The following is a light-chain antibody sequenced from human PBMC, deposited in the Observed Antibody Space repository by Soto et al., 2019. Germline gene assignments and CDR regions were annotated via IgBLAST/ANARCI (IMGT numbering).Light chain of an antibody. CDR1: QSISSW. CDR2: DAS. CDR3: QQYNSYSRT. Sequence: DIQMTQSPSTLSASVGDRVTITCRASQSISSWLAWYQQKPGQAPKLLIYDASSLESGVPSRFSGSGSGTKFFLTISSLQPDDFSTYYCQQYNSYSRTFGQGTKVEIK. V-gene: IGKV1-5*01. J-gene: IGKJ1*01.